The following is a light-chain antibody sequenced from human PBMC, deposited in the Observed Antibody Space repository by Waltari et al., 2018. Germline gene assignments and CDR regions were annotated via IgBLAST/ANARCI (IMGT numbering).Light chain of an antibody. CDR3: AAWDDRLNGPV. CDR1: SPNIESNT. J-gene: IGLJ3*02. Sequence: QSVLTQPPSASGTPGQRVTIACSGGSPNIESNTVNWYQQLPGTAPKLLIYRNNQRPSGVPDRFSGSKSGTSASLGISGLQSEDEADYYCAAWDDRLNGPVFGGGTKLTVL. CDR2: RNN. V-gene: IGLV1-44*01.